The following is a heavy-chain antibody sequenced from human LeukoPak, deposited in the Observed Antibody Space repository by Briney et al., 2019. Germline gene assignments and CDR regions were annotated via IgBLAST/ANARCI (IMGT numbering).Heavy chain of an antibody. D-gene: IGHD2-2*02. CDR1: GGTFSSYA. J-gene: IGHJ4*02. CDR3: ARVPPDCSSTSCYSY. CDR2: IIPTFGTA. V-gene: IGHV1-69*05. Sequence: ASVKVSCKASGGTFSSYAISWVRQAPGQGLEWMGGIIPTFGTANYAQKFQGRVTITTDESTSTAYMELSSLRSEDTAVYYCARVPPDCSSTSCYSYWGQGTLVTVSS.